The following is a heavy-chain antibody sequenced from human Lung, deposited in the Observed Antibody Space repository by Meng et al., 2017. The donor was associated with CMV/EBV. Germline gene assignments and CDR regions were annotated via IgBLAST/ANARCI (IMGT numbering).Heavy chain of an antibody. D-gene: IGHD5-12*01. Sequence: SXXISXKASGGTFSSYAISWVRQAPGQGLEWMGGIIPIFGTANYAQKFQGRVTITTDESTSTAYMELSSLRSEDTAVYYCANRYSGYEDVWYVDYWGQETLVTVSS. J-gene: IGHJ4*02. CDR1: GGTFSSYA. V-gene: IGHV1-69*05. CDR2: IIPIFGTA. CDR3: ANRYSGYEDVWYVDY.